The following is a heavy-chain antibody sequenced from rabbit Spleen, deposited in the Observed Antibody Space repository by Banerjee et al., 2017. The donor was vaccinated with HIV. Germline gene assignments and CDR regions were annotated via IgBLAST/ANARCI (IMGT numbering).Heavy chain of an antibody. Sequence: QLKESGGGLVQPGGSLKLSCKASGFTISSNYWMNWVRQAPGKGLEWIGYIDPIFGTTSYASWVNGRFTISSDNAQNTVDLQMNSLTAADTATYFCARESGNNWDLWGQGTLVTVS. CDR3: ARESGNNWDL. CDR2: IDPIFGTT. CDR1: GFTISSNY. V-gene: IGHV1S7*01. D-gene: IGHD1-1*01. J-gene: IGHJ6*01.